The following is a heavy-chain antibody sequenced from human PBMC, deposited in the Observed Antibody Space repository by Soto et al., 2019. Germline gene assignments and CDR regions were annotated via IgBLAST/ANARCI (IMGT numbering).Heavy chain of an antibody. D-gene: IGHD2-15*01. J-gene: IGHJ6*02. CDR3: AKDLRKLGYCSGGSCYLPWYYYYGMDV. CDR1: GFTFSSYG. Sequence: GGSLRLSCAASGFTFSSYGMHWVRQAPGKGLEWVAVISYDGSNKYYADSVKGRFTISRDNSKNTLYLQMNSLRAEDTAMYYCAKDLRKLGYCSGGSCYLPWYYYYGMDVWGQGTTVTVSS. CDR2: ISYDGSNK. V-gene: IGHV3-30*18.